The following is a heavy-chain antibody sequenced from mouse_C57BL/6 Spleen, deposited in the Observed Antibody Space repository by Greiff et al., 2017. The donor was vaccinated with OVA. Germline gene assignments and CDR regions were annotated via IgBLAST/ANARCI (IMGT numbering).Heavy chain of an antibody. D-gene: IGHD2-5*01. CDR1: GYTFTSYW. J-gene: IGHJ2*01. Sequence: QVQLKQPGTELVKPGASVKLSCKASGYTFTSYWMYWVKQRPGQGLEWIGNINPSNGGTNYNEKFKSKATLTVDKSSSTAYMQLSSLTSEDSAVYYCARGIYSNYLDYWGQGTTLTVSS. CDR3: ARGIYSNYLDY. CDR2: INPSNGGT. V-gene: IGHV1-53*01.